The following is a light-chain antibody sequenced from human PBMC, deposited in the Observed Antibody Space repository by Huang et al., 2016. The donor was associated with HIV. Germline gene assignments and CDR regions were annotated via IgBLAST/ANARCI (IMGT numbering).Light chain of an antibody. CDR1: QNIRTY. J-gene: IGKJ2*01. Sequence: DIQMTQSPSSLSASVGDRVTITCRASQNIRTYLNWYQQKPGKAPKLLIYAASSLQIGGPSRFSGSVSGTDFTLTISSLQPEEFATYYCQQSYSDPYTFGQGTKLEIK. CDR2: AAS. CDR3: QQSYSDPYT. V-gene: IGKV1-39*01.